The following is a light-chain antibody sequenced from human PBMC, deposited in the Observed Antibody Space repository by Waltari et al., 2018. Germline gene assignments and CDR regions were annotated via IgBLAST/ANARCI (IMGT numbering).Light chain of an antibody. J-gene: IGKJ1*01. CDR1: QAVLYSSNNKNY. CDR3: QQYYAVRRT. V-gene: IGKV4-1*01. CDR2: WAS. Sequence: DIVMTQSPEFLAVPLGERATNNCKSRQAVLYSSNNKNYLAWYQQKPGQPPKLLIHWASNRESGVPDRFSGSGSGTDFTLTISSLQAEDVAVYYCQQYYAVRRTFGQGTKVEV.